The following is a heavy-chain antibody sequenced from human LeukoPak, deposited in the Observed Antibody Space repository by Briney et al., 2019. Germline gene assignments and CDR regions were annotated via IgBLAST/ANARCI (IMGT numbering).Heavy chain of an antibody. CDR1: GGSVSIGDYY. Sequence: NPSQTLSLTCTVSGGSVSIGDYYWSWIRQPPGKDLEWIGYIYYSGSTYYNPSLKSRVTISVDTSKNQFSLKLSSVTAADTAVYYCAREGLLGQYGAFDIWGQGTMVTVSS. V-gene: IGHV4-30-4*08. CDR3: AREGLLGQYGAFDI. D-gene: IGHD1/OR15-1a*01. CDR2: IYYSGST. J-gene: IGHJ3*02.